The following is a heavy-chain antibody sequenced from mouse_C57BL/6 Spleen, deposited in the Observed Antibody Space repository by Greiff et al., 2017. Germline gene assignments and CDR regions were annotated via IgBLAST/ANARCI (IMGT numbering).Heavy chain of an antibody. J-gene: IGHJ3*01. CDR2: ISSGSSTI. D-gene: IGHD1-1*01. Sequence: DVMLVESGGGLVKPGGSLKLSCAASGFTFSDYGMHWVRQAPEKGLEWVAYISSGSSTIYYADTVKGRFTISRDNAKNTLLLQMTSLRSEDTAMYYCATHYYGSSPWFAYWGQGTLVTVSA. CDR3: ATHYYGSSPWFAY. CDR1: GFTFSDYG. V-gene: IGHV5-17*01.